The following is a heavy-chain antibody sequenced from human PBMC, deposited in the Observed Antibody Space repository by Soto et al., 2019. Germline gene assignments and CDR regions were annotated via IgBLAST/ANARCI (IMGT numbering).Heavy chain of an antibody. CDR3: ARDFETVTTYPYYYYYGMDV. CDR1: GFTFSSYA. J-gene: IGHJ6*02. CDR2: ISYDGSNK. V-gene: IGHV3-30-3*01. Sequence: QVQLVESGGCVVQPGRSLRLSCAASGFTFSSYAMHWVRQAPGKGLEWVAVISYDGSNKYYADSVKGRFTISRDNSKNALYLQMNSLRAEDTAVYYCARDFETVTTYPYYYYYGMDVWGQGTTVTVSS. D-gene: IGHD4-4*01.